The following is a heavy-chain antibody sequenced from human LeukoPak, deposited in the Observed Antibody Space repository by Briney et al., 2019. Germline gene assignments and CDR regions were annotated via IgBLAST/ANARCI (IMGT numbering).Heavy chain of an antibody. CDR2: IYSGGST. J-gene: IGHJ4*02. CDR1: GFTVSSNY. D-gene: IGHD2-21*02. Sequence: GGSLRLSCAASGFTVSSNYMSWVRQAPGKGLEWVSVIYSGGSTYYADSVKGRFTISRHNSKNTLYLQMNSLRAEDTAVYYCAKRGSTMVTSYYFDYWGQGTLVTVSS. V-gene: IGHV3-53*04. CDR3: AKRGSTMVTSYYFDY.